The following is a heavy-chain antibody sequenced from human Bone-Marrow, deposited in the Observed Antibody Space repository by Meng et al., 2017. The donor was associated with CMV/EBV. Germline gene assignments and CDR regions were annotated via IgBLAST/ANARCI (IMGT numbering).Heavy chain of an antibody. Sequence: GESLKISCAASGFTFSSYAMSWVRQAPGKGLEWVSVIYSGGSSTYYADSVKGRFTISRDNSKNTLYLQMNSLRAEDTAVYYCAKEGDFWSGFDYWGQGTLVTVSS. D-gene: IGHD3-3*01. CDR3: AKEGDFWSGFDY. V-gene: IGHV3-23*03. J-gene: IGHJ4*02. CDR1: GFTFSSYA. CDR2: IYSGGSST.